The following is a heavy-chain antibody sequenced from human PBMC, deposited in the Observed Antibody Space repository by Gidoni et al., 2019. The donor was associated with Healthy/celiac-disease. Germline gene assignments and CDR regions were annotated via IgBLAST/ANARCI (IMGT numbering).Heavy chain of an antibody. CDR3: ARGLRFLEWTQEYNWFDP. Sequence: QVQLQESGPGLVNPSETLSLTCTVSGGSISSYYWSWIRQPPGKGLEWIGYIYYSGSTNYNPSLKSRVTISVDTSKNQFSLKLSSVTAADTAVYYCARGLRFLEWTQEYNWFDPWGQGTLVTVSS. D-gene: IGHD3-3*01. CDR1: GGSISSYY. CDR2: IYYSGST. J-gene: IGHJ5*02. V-gene: IGHV4-59*08.